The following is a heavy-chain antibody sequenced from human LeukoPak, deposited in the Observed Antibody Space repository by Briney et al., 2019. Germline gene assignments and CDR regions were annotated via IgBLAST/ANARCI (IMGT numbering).Heavy chain of an antibody. D-gene: IGHD3-9*01. Sequence: GGSLRLSCAASGFTFSTYAMSWVRQAPGKGLEWVSTIGGGGGNTYYADSVKGRFTISRDNSKNTLYRQMNSLRADDSAIYYCGKVSGDWFVPFDYWGQGTLVTVSS. CDR3: GKVSGDWFVPFDY. CDR1: GFTFSTYA. CDR2: IGGGGGNT. V-gene: IGHV3-23*01. J-gene: IGHJ4*02.